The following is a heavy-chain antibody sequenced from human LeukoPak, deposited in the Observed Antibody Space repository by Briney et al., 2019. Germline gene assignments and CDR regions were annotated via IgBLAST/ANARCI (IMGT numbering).Heavy chain of an antibody. CDR3: ARDTQGKRSYYFDY. J-gene: IGHJ4*02. Sequence: PGTSLRLSCTASGFTFSSYWMSWVRQAPGKGLEWVANIKQDGSEKYYVDSVKGRFTISRDNAKNSLYLQMNSLRAEDTAVYYCARDTQGKRSYYFDYWGQGTLVTVSS. CDR2: IKQDGSEK. CDR1: GFTFSSYW. V-gene: IGHV3-7*01. D-gene: IGHD4-23*01.